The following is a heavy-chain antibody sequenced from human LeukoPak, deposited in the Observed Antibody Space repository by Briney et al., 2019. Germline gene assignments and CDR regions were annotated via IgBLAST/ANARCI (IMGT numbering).Heavy chain of an antibody. V-gene: IGHV1-18*01. CDR1: GYTFTSYG. CDR3: ARVGAYCSSSSCFDY. Sequence: ASVTVSCKASGYTFTSYGISWVRQAPGQGLEWMGLISAYNGNTNYAQKLQGRVTMTTDTSTSTAYMELRSLRSDGTAVYYCARVGAYCSSSSCFDYWDQGTLVTVSS. J-gene: IGHJ4*02. D-gene: IGHD2-2*01. CDR2: ISAYNGNT.